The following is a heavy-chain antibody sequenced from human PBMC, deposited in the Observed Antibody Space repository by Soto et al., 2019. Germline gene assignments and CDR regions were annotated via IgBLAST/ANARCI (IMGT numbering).Heavy chain of an antibody. CDR1: GFTFSSYA. CDR2: ISYDGSNK. CDR3: ARVAGKLQDYGYSGSYLDY. Sequence: PGGSLRLSCAASGFTFSSYAMHWVRQAPGKGLEWVAVISYDGSNKYYADSVKGRFTISRDNSKNTLYLQMNSLRAEDTAVYYCARVAGKLQDYGYSGSYLDYWGQGTLVTVSS. D-gene: IGHD1-26*01. V-gene: IGHV3-30-3*01. J-gene: IGHJ4*02.